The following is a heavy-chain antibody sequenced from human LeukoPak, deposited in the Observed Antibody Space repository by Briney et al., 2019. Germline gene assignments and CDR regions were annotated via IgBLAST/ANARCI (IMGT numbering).Heavy chain of an antibody. CDR1: GFTFSDYW. CDR2: IRSKAYGGTT. J-gene: IGHJ6*02. Sequence: GGSLRLSCTASGFTFSDYWMTWVRQAPGKGLEWVGFIRSKAYGGTTEYAASVKGRFTISRDDSKSIAYLQMNSLKTEDTAVYYCTRWLSETTGRGMDVWGQGTTVTVSS. D-gene: IGHD4-17*01. V-gene: IGHV3-49*04. CDR3: TRWLSETTGRGMDV.